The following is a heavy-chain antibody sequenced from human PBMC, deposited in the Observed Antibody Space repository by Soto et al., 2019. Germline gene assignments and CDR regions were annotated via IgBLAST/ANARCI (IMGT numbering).Heavy chain of an antibody. V-gene: IGHV4-39*01. D-gene: IGHD5-12*01. CDR2: IYYSGST. CDR3: ARHLTGGYSGYDNNWFDP. J-gene: IGHJ5*02. Sequence: SETLSLTCTVSGGSISSSSYYWGWIRQPPGKGLEWIGSIYYSGSTYYNPSLKSRVTISVDTSKNQFSLKLSSVTAADTAVYYCARHLTGGYSGYDNNWFDPWGQGTLVTVSS. CDR1: GGSISSSSYY.